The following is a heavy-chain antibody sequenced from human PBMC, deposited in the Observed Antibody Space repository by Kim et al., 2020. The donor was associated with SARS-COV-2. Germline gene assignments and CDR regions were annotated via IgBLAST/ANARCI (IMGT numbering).Heavy chain of an antibody. D-gene: IGHD1-26*01. CDR1: GFTFSSYG. Sequence: GGSLRLSCAASGFTFSSYGMHWVRQAPGKGLEWVAVIWYDGSNKYYADSVKGRFTISRDNSKNTLYLQMNSLRAEDTAVYYCAKGGRGSGSHGGMDVWGQGTTVTVSS. J-gene: IGHJ6*02. CDR2: IWYDGSNK. CDR3: AKGGRGSGSHGGMDV. V-gene: IGHV3-33*06.